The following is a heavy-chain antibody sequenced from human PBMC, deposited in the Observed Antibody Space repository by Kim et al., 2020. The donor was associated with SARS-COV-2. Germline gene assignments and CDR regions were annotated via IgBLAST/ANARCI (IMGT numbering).Heavy chain of an antibody. CDR1: SGSISGNY. CDR3: AKTGFAFEF. Sequence: ETLSLTCTVSSGSISGNYWSWIRQTPGKGLEWLGYIYYSGSTSYNPSLKSRVTISVDTSNNQFSLKLSSVTAADTAVYYCAKTGFAFEFWGQGTMVTVSS. J-gene: IGHJ3*01. CDR2: IYYSGST. D-gene: IGHD7-27*01. V-gene: IGHV4-59*08.